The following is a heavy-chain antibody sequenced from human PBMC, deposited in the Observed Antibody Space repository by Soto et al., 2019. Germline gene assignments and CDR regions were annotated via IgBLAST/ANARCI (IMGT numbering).Heavy chain of an antibody. CDR1: GYTFTSYA. CDR2: INAGNGNT. J-gene: IGHJ4*02. D-gene: IGHD3-22*01. Sequence: QVQLVQSGAEVKKPGASVKVSCKASGYTFTSYAMHWVRQAPGQRLEWMGWINAGNGNTKYSQKFQGKVTITRDTSASTAYMELSSLRSADKAVYYCACSRYYDSSGYYSFDSWGQGTLVTVAS. CDR3: ACSRYYDSSGYYSFDS. V-gene: IGHV1-3*01.